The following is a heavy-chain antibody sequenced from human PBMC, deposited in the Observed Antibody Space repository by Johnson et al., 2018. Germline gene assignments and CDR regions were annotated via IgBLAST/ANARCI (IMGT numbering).Heavy chain of an antibody. CDR1: GFTFSSYG. D-gene: IGHD4-17*01. V-gene: IGHV3-33*01. Sequence: VQLLESGGGVVQPGRSLRLSCEASGFTFSSYGMHWVRQAPGKGLEWVAGIWFDARNEHYADSVRGRFTISRDNSKNTVYLQRNSLRAEDTAVYYCAREISDGDYASGLDVWGQGTTVTVFS. CDR2: IWFDARNE. J-gene: IGHJ6*02. CDR3: AREISDGDYASGLDV.